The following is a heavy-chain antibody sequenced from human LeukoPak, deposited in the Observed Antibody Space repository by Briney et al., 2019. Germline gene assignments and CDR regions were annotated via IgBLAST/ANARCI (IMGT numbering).Heavy chain of an antibody. D-gene: IGHD6-13*01. CDR2: ISGSGDST. CDR1: GFTFSSYA. CDR3: AREWQGYSSLRRGYYYYMDV. V-gene: IGHV3-23*01. J-gene: IGHJ6*03. Sequence: GGSLRLSCAAPGFTFSSYAMSWVRQAPGKGLEWVSAISGSGDSTYYADSVKGRFTISRDNSKNTLYLQMNSLRAEDTAVYYCAREWQGYSSLRRGYYYYMDVWGKGTTVTVSS.